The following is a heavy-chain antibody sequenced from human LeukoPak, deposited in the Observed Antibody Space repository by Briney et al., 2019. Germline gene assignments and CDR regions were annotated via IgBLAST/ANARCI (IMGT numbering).Heavy chain of an antibody. D-gene: IGHD3-22*01. CDR3: ARGGDYYDSSGYFWRPAEFDY. Sequence: GGSLRLSCAAPGFTFSSYWMHSVRQAPGKGLVWVSRINSDGSTTTYADSVKGRFTVSRDNAKNTLNLQMNSLRAEDTAMYYCARGGDYYDSSGYFWRPAEFDYCVQGTLLTVSS. CDR1: GFTFSSYW. CDR2: INSDGSTT. J-gene: IGHJ4*02. V-gene: IGHV3-74*03.